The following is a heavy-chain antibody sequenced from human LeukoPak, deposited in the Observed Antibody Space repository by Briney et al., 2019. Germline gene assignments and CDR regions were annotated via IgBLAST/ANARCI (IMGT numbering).Heavy chain of an antibody. Sequence: KPSETLSLTCTVAGGSISSGGYSWSWIRQHPGKGLEWIGYIYYSGSTYYNPSLKSRVTISVDTSKNQFSLKLSSVTAADTAVYYCARELKLRWFDPWGQGTLVTVSS. CDR1: GGSISSGGYS. CDR3: ARELKLRWFDP. CDR2: IYYSGST. V-gene: IGHV4-31*03. J-gene: IGHJ5*02. D-gene: IGHD4-17*01.